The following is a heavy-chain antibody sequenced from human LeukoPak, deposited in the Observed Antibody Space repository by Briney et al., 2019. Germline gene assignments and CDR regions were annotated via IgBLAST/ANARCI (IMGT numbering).Heavy chain of an antibody. J-gene: IGHJ3*02. CDR3: ARPKATGTNDASEI. D-gene: IGHD1-7*01. V-gene: IGHV4-59*01. CDR1: GGSMSNYY. CDR2: IYSSGST. Sequence: PSETLSLTCSVSGGSMSNYYWSWIRQPPGKGLEWIAYIYSSGSTSYNPSLRSRVTISVDTSKNQFSLRLQSVTAADTAVYYCARPKATGTNDASEIWGQGTMVTVSS.